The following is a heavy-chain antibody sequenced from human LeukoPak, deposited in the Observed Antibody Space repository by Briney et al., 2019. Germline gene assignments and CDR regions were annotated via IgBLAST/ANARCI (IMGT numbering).Heavy chain of an antibody. V-gene: IGHV4-59*01. Sequence: PSETLSLTCTVSGGSISTYYWSWIRQPPGKGLEWIGYIYHSGSTNYNPSLKSRVTISVDTSQNQFYLKLSSVTAADTAVYYCARGTRGYSYGYKFNYYYYMDVWGKGTTVTVSS. CDR1: GGSISTYY. CDR3: ARGTRGYSYGYKFNYYYYMDV. D-gene: IGHD5-18*01. CDR2: IYHSGST. J-gene: IGHJ6*03.